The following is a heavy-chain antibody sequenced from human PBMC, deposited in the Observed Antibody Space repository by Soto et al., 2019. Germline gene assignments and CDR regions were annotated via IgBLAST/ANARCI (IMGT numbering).Heavy chain of an antibody. V-gene: IGHV4-38-2*01. D-gene: IGHD3-3*01. CDR2: IYHSGTT. Sequence: SETLSLTCDVSGGSIINNYWWAWIRQSPGKGLVWIGSIYHSGTTYYNPSLESRATISVDTSESRFALKLSSVTAADSAIYYCARTDNVGYYPYLGQGTLVTVPQ. CDR3: ARTDNVGYYPY. CDR1: GGSIINNYW. J-gene: IGHJ4*02.